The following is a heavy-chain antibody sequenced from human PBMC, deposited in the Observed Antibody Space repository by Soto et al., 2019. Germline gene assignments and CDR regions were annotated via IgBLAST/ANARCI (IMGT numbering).Heavy chain of an antibody. CDR2: IYYSGST. D-gene: IGHD6-6*01. Sequence: SETLSLTCTVSGGSISSYYWSWIRQPPGKGLEWIGYIYYSGSTNYNPSLKSRVTISVDTSKNQFSLKLSSVTAADTAVYYCARDPSSSARLHFDYWGQGTLVTVSS. V-gene: IGHV4-59*01. CDR3: ARDPSSSARLHFDY. J-gene: IGHJ4*02. CDR1: GGSISSYY.